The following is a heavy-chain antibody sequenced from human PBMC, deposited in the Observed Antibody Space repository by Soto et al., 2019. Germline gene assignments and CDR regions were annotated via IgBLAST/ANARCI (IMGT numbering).Heavy chain of an antibody. Sequence: SETLSLTCTVSGGSISSYYWSWIRQPPGKGLEWIGYIYYSGSTNYNPSLKSRVTISVDTSKNQFSLKLSSVTAADTAVYYCAREGGLGFDYWGQGTLVTVSS. CDR2: IYYSGST. V-gene: IGHV4-59*01. D-gene: IGHD3-16*01. CDR1: GGSISSYY. J-gene: IGHJ4*02. CDR3: AREGGLGFDY.